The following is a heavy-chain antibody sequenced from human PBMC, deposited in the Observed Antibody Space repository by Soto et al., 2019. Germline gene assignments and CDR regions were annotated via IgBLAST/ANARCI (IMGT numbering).Heavy chain of an antibody. CDR1: GGYISSSNC. CDR2: IYHSGST. J-gene: IGHJ6*02. D-gene: IGHD1-26*01. V-gene: IGHV4-4*02. Sequence: SETLSLTCAVSGGYISSSNCWSRVSQPPGKGLEWIGEIYHSGSTNYNPSLKSRVTISVDKSKNQFSLKLSSVTAADTAVYYCARVSGSYYYCMDVWGQGTTVTVS. CDR3: ARVSGSYYYCMDV.